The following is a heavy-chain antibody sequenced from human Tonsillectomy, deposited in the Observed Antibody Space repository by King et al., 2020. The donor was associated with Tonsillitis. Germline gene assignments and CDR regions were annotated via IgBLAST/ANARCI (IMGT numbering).Heavy chain of an antibody. J-gene: IGHJ4*02. Sequence: VQLVESGGGLVQPGGSVRLSCSASGLTFSTYYIVWVRQAPGKGLEFISAISSGGTSTYYVDSVKGRFTISRDNSKNTLYLQMSSLTSEETAMYYCVKGNYYGSGKYYFDYWGQGTLVTVSS. CDR2: ISSGGTST. D-gene: IGHD3-10*01. CDR3: VKGNYYGSGKYYFDY. CDR1: GLTFSTYY. V-gene: IGHV3-64D*06.